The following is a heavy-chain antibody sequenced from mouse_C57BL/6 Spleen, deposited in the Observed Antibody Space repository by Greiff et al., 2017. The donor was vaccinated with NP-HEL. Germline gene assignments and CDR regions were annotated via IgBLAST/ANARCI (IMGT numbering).Heavy chain of an antibody. CDR2: IYPGSGST. CDR3: ARSERHYYGSSYGFDY. V-gene: IGHV1-55*01. Sequence: QVQLKQPGAELVKPGASVKMSCKASGYTFTSYWITWVKQRPGQGLEWIGDIYPGSGSTNYNEKFKSKATLTVDTSSSTAYMQLSSLTSEDSAVYYCARSERHYYGSSYGFDYWGQGTTLTVSS. J-gene: IGHJ2*01. CDR1: GYTFTSYW. D-gene: IGHD1-1*01.